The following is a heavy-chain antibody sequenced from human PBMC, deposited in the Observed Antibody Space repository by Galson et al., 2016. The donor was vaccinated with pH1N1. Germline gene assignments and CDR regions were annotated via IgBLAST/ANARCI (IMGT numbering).Heavy chain of an antibody. D-gene: IGHD3-3*01. V-gene: IGHV4-38-2*02. Sequence: SETLSPTCIVSDYSISSGHYWGWVRQPPGKGLEWIGGLYHTGIIYYNPSLKSRVTISADTSKNQVSLRLTSVNVADTAVYYCARWVAWSSTWSQGTLVTVSS. CDR3: ARWVAWSST. CDR2: LYHTGII. J-gene: IGHJ4*02. CDR1: DYSISSGHY.